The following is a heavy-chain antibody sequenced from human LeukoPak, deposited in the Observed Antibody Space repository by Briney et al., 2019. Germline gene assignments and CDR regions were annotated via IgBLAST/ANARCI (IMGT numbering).Heavy chain of an antibody. CDR3: ARDQGIAVAGTLQYYYGMDV. Sequence: SETLSLTCTVSGGSISSYYWSWVRQPPGKGLEWIGYIYYSGSTNYNPSLKSRVTISVDTSKNQFSLKLSSVTAADTAVYYCARDQGIAVAGTLQYYYGMDVWGQGTTVTVSS. CDR1: GGSISSYY. CDR2: IYYSGST. V-gene: IGHV4-59*01. D-gene: IGHD6-19*01. J-gene: IGHJ6*02.